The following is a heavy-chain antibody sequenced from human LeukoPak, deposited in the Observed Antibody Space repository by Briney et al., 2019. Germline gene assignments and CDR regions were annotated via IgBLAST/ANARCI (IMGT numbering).Heavy chain of an antibody. V-gene: IGHV3-48*03. J-gene: IGHJ4*02. CDR3: VKDVDFYGSGNFPLSTAAAFEY. CDR1: GFTFSSYE. D-gene: IGHD3-10*01. Sequence: PGGSLRLSCAASGFTFSSYEMNWVRQAPGKGLEWVSYISSSGSTIYYADSVKGRFTISRDNAKNSLYLQMNSLRAEGTAVYCCVKDVDFYGSGNFPLSTAAAFEYWGQGTLVIVSS. CDR2: ISSSGSTI.